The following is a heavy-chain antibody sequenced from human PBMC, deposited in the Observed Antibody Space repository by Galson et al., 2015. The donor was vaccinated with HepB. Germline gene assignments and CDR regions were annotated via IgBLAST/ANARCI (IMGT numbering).Heavy chain of an antibody. J-gene: IGHJ1*01. D-gene: IGHD3-22*01. CDR3: ARRSSSPLPTYYFDSSGFHFDL. V-gene: IGHV4-39*01. Sequence: SETLSLTCTLSGDSIYRSPNYWAWIRQSPGRGLEWLGSIFYTGSTYYNPTLKGRVTLSVDTSKNQFSLMLSSVTAADTAVYYCARRSSSPLPTYYFDSSGFHFDLWGQGTLVSVSS. CDR2: IFYTGST. CDR1: GDSIYRSPNY.